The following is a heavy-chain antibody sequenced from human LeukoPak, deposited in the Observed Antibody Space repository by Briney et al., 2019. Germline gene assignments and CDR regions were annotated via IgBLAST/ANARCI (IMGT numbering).Heavy chain of an antibody. CDR3: ARDSTQWLVPQYYFDY. J-gene: IGHJ4*02. Sequence: SCKVSGYTLTELSMHWVRQAPGKGLEWVAVISYDGSNKYYADSVKGRFTISRDNSKNTLYLQMNSLRAEDTAVYYCARDSTQWLVPQYYFDYWGQGTLVTVSS. D-gene: IGHD6-19*01. V-gene: IGHV3-30-3*01. CDR1: GYTLTELS. CDR2: ISYDGSNK.